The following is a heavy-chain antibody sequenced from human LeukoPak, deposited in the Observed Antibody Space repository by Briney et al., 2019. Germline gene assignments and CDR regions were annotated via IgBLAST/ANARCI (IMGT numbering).Heavy chain of an antibody. CDR2: INPSIGTT. J-gene: IGHJ4*02. CDR3: AKIVGASNGYFDY. V-gene: IGHV1-46*01. CDR1: GYTFTSYY. D-gene: IGHD1-26*01. Sequence: ASVKVSCKASGYTFTSYYMHRVRQAPGQGLEWMGIINPSIGTTSYAQKFQGRVTMTRDTSTTTVYMELSSLRSEDTAVYYCAKIVGASNGYFDYWGQGTLVTVSS.